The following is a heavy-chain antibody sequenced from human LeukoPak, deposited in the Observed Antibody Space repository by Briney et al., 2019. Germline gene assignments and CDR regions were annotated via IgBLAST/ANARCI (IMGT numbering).Heavy chain of an antibody. CDR3: ARVRYYDFWSGLTQTHDAFDI. Sequence: GGSLRLSCAASGFTFSSYSMNWVRQAPGKGLEWVSYISSSSSTIYYADSVKGRFTISRDNAKNSLYLQMNSLRAEDTAVYYCARVRYYDFWSGLTQTHDAFDIWGQGTMVTVSS. J-gene: IGHJ3*02. D-gene: IGHD3-3*01. CDR1: GFTFSSYS. V-gene: IGHV3-48*01. CDR2: ISSSSSTI.